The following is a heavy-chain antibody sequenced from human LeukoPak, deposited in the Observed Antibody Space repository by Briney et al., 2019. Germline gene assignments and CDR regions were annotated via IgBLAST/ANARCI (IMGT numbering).Heavy chain of an antibody. V-gene: IGHV4-59*01. J-gene: IGHJ6*02. CDR3: ARDHRPGYYGMDV. CDR2: IYYSGST. Sequence: PSETLSLTCTVSGGSISSFYWSWIRQPPGKGLEWIGYIYYSGSTSYNPSLKSRVTISVDTSKNQFSLKLSSVTAADTAVYYCARDHRPGYYGMDVWGQGTTVTVSS. CDR1: GGSISSFY. D-gene: IGHD7-27*01.